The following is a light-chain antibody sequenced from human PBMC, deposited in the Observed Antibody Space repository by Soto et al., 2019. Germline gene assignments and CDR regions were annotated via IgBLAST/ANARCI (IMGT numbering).Light chain of an antibody. J-gene: IGLJ2*01. CDR3: CSYAGTNSLV. Sequence: QSALTQPPSASGSPGQSVTISCTGTSSDVGGYNSVSWYQHHPGKAPKLMIYDVTKRPSGVPDRFSGSKSGNTASLTASGLQAEDEADYYCCSYAGTNSLVFGGGTKLTVL. CDR2: DVT. CDR1: SSDVGGYNS. V-gene: IGLV2-8*01.